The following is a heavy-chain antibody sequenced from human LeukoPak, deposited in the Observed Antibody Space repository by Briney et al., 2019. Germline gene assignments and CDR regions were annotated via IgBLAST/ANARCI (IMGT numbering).Heavy chain of an antibody. CDR3: ARFGSGWHYFDY. CDR1: GGSISSGGYY. Sequence: SQTLSLTCTVSGGSISSGGYYWSWIRQHPGKGLEWIGYIYYSGSTYYNPSLKSRVTISVDTSKNQFSLKLSSVTAADTAVYYCARFGSGWHYFDYWGQGTLVTVSS. CDR2: IYYSGST. V-gene: IGHV4-31*03. D-gene: IGHD6-19*01. J-gene: IGHJ4*02.